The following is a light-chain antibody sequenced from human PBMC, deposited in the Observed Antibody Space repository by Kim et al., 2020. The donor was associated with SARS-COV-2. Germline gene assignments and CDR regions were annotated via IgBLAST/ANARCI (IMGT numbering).Light chain of an antibody. CDR3: QQRGYWPAT. V-gene: IGKV3-11*01. CDR2: DAS. Sequence: PGERAPLSCRASQSVSSYLAWYQQKPDQAPRLLIYDASNRATGIPARFSGSGSGTDVTLTISSLEPEDFAVYYCQQRGYWPATFGPGTKVDIK. CDR1: QSVSSY. J-gene: IGKJ3*01.